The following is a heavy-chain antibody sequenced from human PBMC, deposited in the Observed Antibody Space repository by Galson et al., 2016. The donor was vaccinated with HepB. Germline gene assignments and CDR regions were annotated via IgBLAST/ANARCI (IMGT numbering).Heavy chain of an antibody. CDR3: VRDSGGYRDGPQYYLDY. Sequence: SLRLSCAASGFTFSHYAMAWVRQAPGKGLEWVSTIGGGGGNTHYADSVKGRFTVSRDNSRNTLYLQMSSLRAEDTGVYFCVRDSGGYRDGPQYYLDYWGQGVLVTVSS. V-gene: IGHV3-23*01. CDR1: GFTFSHYA. CDR2: IGGGGGNT. D-gene: IGHD5-18*01. J-gene: IGHJ4*02.